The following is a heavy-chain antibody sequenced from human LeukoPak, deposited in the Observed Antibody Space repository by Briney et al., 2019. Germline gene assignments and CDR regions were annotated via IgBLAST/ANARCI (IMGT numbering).Heavy chain of an antibody. V-gene: IGHV5-51*01. CDR2: IYPGDSDT. J-gene: IGHJ3*02. Sequence: GESLQISCKASGYRFTSYWIGWVRQMPGKGLEWMGIIYPGDSDTRYSPSFQGQVTISADKSISTAYLQWSSLKASDTAMYYCARPEEHGDYVHDAFDIWGQGTMVPVSS. CDR1: GYRFTSYW. CDR3: ARPEEHGDYVHDAFDI. D-gene: IGHD4-17*01.